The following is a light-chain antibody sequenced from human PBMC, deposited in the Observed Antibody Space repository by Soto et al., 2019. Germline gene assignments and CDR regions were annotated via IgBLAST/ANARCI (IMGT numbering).Light chain of an antibody. CDR3: QQANSPPLT. Sequence: DIQMTQSSSSVSASVGDRVTTTCRASERINTYLAWYQQQPGKAPKLLIYAASSLQSGVPSRFSGSGSGTEFTLTISNLQPEDFATYYCQQANSPPLTFGGGTKVDIK. CDR2: AAS. V-gene: IGKV1-12*01. J-gene: IGKJ4*01. CDR1: ERINTY.